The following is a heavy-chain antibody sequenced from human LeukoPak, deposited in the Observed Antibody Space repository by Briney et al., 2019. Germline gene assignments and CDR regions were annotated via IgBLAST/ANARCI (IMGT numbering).Heavy chain of an antibody. V-gene: IGHV1-46*01. CDR3: ARDYSDLAVGYFRYGMDV. J-gene: IGHJ6*02. D-gene: IGHD6-19*01. CDR2: ISPSGGST. Sequence: ASVKVSCKASGYTFTGYYMHWVRQAPGQGLEWMGIISPSGGSTFHAQKFQGRVTMTRDTSTSTVYMELSSLRSEDTAVYYCARDYSDLAVGYFRYGMDVWGQGTTVTVSS. CDR1: GYTFTGYY.